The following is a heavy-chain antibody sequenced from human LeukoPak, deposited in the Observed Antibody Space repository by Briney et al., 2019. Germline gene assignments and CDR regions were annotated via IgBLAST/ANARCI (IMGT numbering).Heavy chain of an antibody. CDR3: AKDDQRGGFQH. Sequence: PGGSLRLSCAASGFSFDDNAMYWVRQGPGKGLEWVSLISGDGATTYYADSVKGRFNISRDNSKSSLYLQMNSVRSEDSALYYCAKDDQRGGFQHWGQGTLVTVSS. V-gene: IGHV3-43*02. CDR1: GFSFDDNA. J-gene: IGHJ1*01. CDR2: ISGDGATT. D-gene: IGHD3-16*01.